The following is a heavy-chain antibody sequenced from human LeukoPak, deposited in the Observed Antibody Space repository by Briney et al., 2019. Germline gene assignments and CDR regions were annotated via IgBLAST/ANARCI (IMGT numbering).Heavy chain of an antibody. CDR1: GGSISSYY. D-gene: IGHD1-26*01. Sequence: SETLSLTCTVSGGSISSYYWSWIRQPPGKGLEWIGYIYYSGSTNYNPSLKSRFTISEDTSKNQFSLKLSSVTAADTAVYYCARDTVGATFPGAFDIWGQGTMVTVSS. V-gene: IGHV4-59*01. J-gene: IGHJ3*02. CDR2: IYYSGST. CDR3: ARDTVGATFPGAFDI.